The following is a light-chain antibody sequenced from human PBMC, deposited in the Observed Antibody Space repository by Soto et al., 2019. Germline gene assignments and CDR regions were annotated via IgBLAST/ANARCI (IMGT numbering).Light chain of an antibody. V-gene: IGLV2-14*01. Sequence: HSVLTQPASVSGSPGQSIAISCTSTSSDVGGYDYVSWYQQHPDKAPKLIIYEVTKRPSGVSNRFSGSKSGNTASLTISGLQPDDEADYYCSSHTSGDTRVFGSGTKVTVL. CDR3: SSHTSGDTRV. CDR2: EVT. CDR1: SSDVGGYDY. J-gene: IGLJ1*01.